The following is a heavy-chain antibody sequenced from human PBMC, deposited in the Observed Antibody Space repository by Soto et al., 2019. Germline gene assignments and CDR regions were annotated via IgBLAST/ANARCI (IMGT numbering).Heavy chain of an antibody. CDR2: IYHSGST. V-gene: IGHV4-30-2*01. Sequence: SETLSLTCAVSGGSISSGGYSWSWIRQPPGKGLEWIGYIYHSGSTYYNPSLKSRVTISVDRSKNQFSLKLSSVTAADTAVYYCAREAGGVGWFVPWGQGTLVTVSS. J-gene: IGHJ5*02. CDR3: AREAGGVGWFVP. D-gene: IGHD2-8*02. CDR1: GGSISSGGYS.